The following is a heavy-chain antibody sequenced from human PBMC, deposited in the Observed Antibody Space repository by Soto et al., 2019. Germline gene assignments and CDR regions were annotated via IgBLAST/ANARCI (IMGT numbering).Heavy chain of an antibody. D-gene: IGHD3-3*01. CDR1: GGSISSYY. V-gene: IGHV4-59*08. CDR2: IYYSGST. J-gene: IGHJ6*03. Sequence: SETLSLTCTVSGGSISSYYWSWIRQPPGKGLEWIGYIYYSGSTNYNPSLKSRVTISEDTSKNQFSLKLSSVTAADTAVYYCARRYDFWSGYLYYYYMDVWGKGTTVTVSS. CDR3: ARRYDFWSGYLYYYYMDV.